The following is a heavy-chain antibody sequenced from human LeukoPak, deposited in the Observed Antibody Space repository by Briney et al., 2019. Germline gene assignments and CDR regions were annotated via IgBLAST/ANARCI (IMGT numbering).Heavy chain of an antibody. CDR3: ARGGSGDIFDT. J-gene: IGHJ3*02. Sequence: PGGSLRLSCAASGFTFSSYTMHWVRQPRGKGLEWVALISYDGSNQYYADSVKGRFTVSRDNSKNTLYVQMNSLRGDDTAVYYCARGGSGDIFDTWGQGTMVTVSS. V-gene: IGHV3-30*01. CDR1: GFTFSSYT. CDR2: ISYDGSNQ. D-gene: IGHD2-21*01.